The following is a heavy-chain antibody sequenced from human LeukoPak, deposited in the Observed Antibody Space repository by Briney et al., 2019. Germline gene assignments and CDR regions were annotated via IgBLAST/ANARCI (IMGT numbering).Heavy chain of an antibody. D-gene: IGHD3-16*02. V-gene: IGHV3-7*01. CDR2: IKPDGSDK. CDR1: GFTFSSYW. Sequence: PGGSLRLSCVASGFTFSSYWMSWVRQLPGKGLEWVANIKPDGSDKHHVDSVKGRFTISRDNAKKSLYLQMNSLRDEDTAVYYCARDFFAFGGVIALLDYWGQGTLVTVSS. CDR3: ARDFFAFGGVIALLDY. J-gene: IGHJ4*02.